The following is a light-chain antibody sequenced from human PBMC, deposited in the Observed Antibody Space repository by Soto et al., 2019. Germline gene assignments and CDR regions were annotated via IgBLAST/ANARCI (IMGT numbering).Light chain of an antibody. CDR2: AAS. J-gene: IGKJ2*01. Sequence: DIQMTQSPSSLSSSVGDRVTITCRASQGISTYLIWYQQRQGNPPNLLIYAASNLLSGVPSRFSGSGSGTDFTLTISSLQPEDFATYYCQQCYRTPYTFGQGTKLETK. CDR3: QQCYRTPYT. CDR1: QGISTY. V-gene: IGKV1-39*01.